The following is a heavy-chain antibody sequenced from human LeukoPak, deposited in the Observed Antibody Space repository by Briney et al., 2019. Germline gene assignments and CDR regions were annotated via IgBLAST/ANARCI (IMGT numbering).Heavy chain of an antibody. J-gene: IGHJ4*02. Sequence: PGGSRRLSLAASGFTFSSYAMSWVRQAPGKGLEWVSAISGSGGSTYYADSVKGRFTISRDNSKNTLYLQMNSLRAEDTAVYYCAKVIDSYASLDYWGQGTLVTVSS. D-gene: IGHD5-18*01. V-gene: IGHV3-23*01. CDR2: ISGSGGST. CDR3: AKVIDSYASLDY. CDR1: GFTFSSYA.